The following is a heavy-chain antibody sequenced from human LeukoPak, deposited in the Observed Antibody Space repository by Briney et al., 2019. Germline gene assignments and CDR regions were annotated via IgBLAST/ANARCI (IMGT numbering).Heavy chain of an antibody. CDR2: IDPSDSYT. Sequence: GESLKISCKGSGYSFTTYWISWVRQMPGKGLEWMGRIDPSDSYTNYSPSFQGHVTVSADKSITTAYLQWNSLKASDTAMYYCARRDRGFTDYWGQGTLVTVSS. CDR1: GYSFTTYW. CDR3: ARRDRGFTDY. V-gene: IGHV5-10-1*01. D-gene: IGHD3-10*01. J-gene: IGHJ4*02.